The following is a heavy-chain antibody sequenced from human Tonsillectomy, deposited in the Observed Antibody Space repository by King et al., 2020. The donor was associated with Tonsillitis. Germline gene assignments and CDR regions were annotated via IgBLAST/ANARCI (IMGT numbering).Heavy chain of an antibody. CDR3: ANVYFSSPVFYYYMDV. J-gene: IGHJ6*03. CDR2: IDTSITAT. D-gene: IGHD2-8*01. CDR1: GFTFSSHN. V-gene: IGHV3-48*01. Sequence: VQLVESGGGLVQPGGSLRLSCAASGFTFSSHNMNWVRQAPGKGLEWVAYIDTSITATYYAGSVKGRFTISRDNAKNTLFLQMNSLRAEDTAVYYCANVYFSSPVFYYYMDVWGKGTTGTVSS.